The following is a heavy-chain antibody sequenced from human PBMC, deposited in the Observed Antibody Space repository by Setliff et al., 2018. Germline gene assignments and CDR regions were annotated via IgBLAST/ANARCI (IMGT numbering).Heavy chain of an antibody. Sequence: GSLRLSCAASGFTVSTYAMSWVRQAPGKGLEWVSAISDSGGSTFYVDSVKGRFTISRDNSKNTLYLQMNSLRVGDTAVYYCARQAGTYWGQGTLVTVSS. V-gene: IGHV3-23*01. D-gene: IGHD6-19*01. J-gene: IGHJ4*02. CDR3: ARQAGTY. CDR1: GFTVSTYA. CDR2: ISDSGGST.